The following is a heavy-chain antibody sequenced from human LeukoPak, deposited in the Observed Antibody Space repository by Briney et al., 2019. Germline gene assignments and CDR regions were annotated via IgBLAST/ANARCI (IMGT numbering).Heavy chain of an antibody. Sequence: ETLSLTCTVSGGSISSSSYYWGWIRQPPGKGLEWVSVIYSGGSTYYADSVKGRFTISRDNSKNTLYLQMNSLRVEDTAVYYCARDSSSPHFDYWGQGTLVTVSS. V-gene: IGHV3-53*01. CDR3: ARDSSSPHFDY. CDR1: GGSISSSSYY. CDR2: IYSGGST. D-gene: IGHD2-2*01. J-gene: IGHJ4*02.